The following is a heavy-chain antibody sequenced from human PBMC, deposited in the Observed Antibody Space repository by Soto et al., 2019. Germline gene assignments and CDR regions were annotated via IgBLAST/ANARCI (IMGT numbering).Heavy chain of an antibody. CDR1: GFTFSTYG. CDR3: AKDFRVSGSHYGTLNFYYGMDV. D-gene: IGHD3-10*01. CDR2: ISYDGYLK. V-gene: IGHV3-30*18. Sequence: QVQLVESGGGVVQPGRSLRLSCAASGFTFSTYGMQRVRQAPGKGLEWVAVISYDGYLKYYVDAVKGRFTVARDNSKKALFLEMNRLRVEDTAGYFCAKDFRVSGSHYGTLNFYYGMDVWGQGTTVTVSS. J-gene: IGHJ6*02.